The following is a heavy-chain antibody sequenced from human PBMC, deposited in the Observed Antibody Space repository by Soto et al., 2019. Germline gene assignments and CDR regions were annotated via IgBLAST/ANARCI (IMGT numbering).Heavy chain of an antibody. Sequence: PGGSLRLSCAASGFTFSTYSMNWVRQAPGKGLEWVSYISSTTNYIYYGDSMKGRFTISRDNAKNSLYLEMNSLRAEDTAVYYCARESEDLTSNFDYWGQGTLVPVSS. V-gene: IGHV3-21*05. J-gene: IGHJ4*02. CDR3: ARESEDLTSNFDY. CDR2: ISSTTNYI. CDR1: GFTFSTYS.